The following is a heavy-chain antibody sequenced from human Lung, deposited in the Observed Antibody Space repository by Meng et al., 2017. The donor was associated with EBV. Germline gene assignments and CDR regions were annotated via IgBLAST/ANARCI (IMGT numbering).Heavy chain of an antibody. CDR3: AREWCSGGSCYPDY. D-gene: IGHD2-15*01. CDR2: IYYSGST. J-gene: IGHJ4*02. CDR1: GGSISSGGYY. Sequence: LEESGPGLVKPSQTLSLTCTVSGGSISSGGYYWSWIRQHPGKGLEWIGYIYYSGSTYYNPSLKSLVTISVDTSKNQFSLKLSSVTAADTAVYYCAREWCSGGSCYPDYWGQGTLVTVSS. V-gene: IGHV4-31*01.